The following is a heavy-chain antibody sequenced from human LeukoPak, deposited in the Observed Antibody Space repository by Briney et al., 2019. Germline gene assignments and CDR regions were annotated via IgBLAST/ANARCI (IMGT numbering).Heavy chain of an antibody. CDR3: ARMEFGYCGGDCPYYFDY. Sequence: SETLSLTCTVSGGSISSGNYHWAWMRQPPGRGPAWIESMFYSGSTYYNPSLKSRVTISVDTSKNQFSLKLSSVTAADTAVYYCARMEFGYCGGDCPYYFDYWGQGTLVTVSS. D-gene: IGHD2-21*02. CDR2: MFYSGST. V-gene: IGHV4-39*01. CDR1: GGSISSGNYH. J-gene: IGHJ4*02.